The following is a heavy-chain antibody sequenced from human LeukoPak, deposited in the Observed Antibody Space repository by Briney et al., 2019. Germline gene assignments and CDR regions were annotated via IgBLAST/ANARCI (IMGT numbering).Heavy chain of an antibody. CDR2: MNPNSGNT. Sequence: GASVKVSCKASGYTFTSYDINWVRQATGQGLEWMGWMNPNSGNTGYAQKFQGRVTMTRNTSISTAYMELSGLRSEDTAVYYCARPRTYYYDSSGYYDDAFDIWGQGTMVTVSS. V-gene: IGHV1-8*01. D-gene: IGHD3-22*01. J-gene: IGHJ3*02. CDR1: GYTFTSYD. CDR3: ARPRTYYYDSSGYYDDAFDI.